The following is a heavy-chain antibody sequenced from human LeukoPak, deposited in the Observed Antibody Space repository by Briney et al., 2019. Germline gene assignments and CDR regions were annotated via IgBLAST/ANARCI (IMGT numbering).Heavy chain of an antibody. J-gene: IGHJ4*02. V-gene: IGHV1-2*02. CDR1: GYTFTDYY. D-gene: IGHD3-10*01. CDR3: AKSYYYGSGSCDY. Sequence: ASVKVSCKTYGYTFTDYYMHWVRQAPGQGLEWMGWINPNSGGTNYAQKFQGSVTMTRDTSISTAYMELSRLRSDDTAVYYCAKSYYYGSGSCDYWGQGTLVTVSP. CDR2: INPNSGGT.